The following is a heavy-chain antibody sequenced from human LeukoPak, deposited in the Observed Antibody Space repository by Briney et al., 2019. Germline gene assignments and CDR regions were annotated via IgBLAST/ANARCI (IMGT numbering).Heavy chain of an antibody. J-gene: IGHJ4*02. CDR1: GFTFSTYE. V-gene: IGHV3-48*03. CDR2: IGSSSGAI. Sequence: GGSLRLSCAASGFTFSTYEMNWVRQAPGKGLEWVSYIGSSSGAIFYADSVKGRFTISRDNAKNSLYLQMNSLRAEHSAIYYCARERGGFNTFDYWGQGTLVTVSS. CDR3: ARERGGFNTFDY. D-gene: IGHD4-23*01.